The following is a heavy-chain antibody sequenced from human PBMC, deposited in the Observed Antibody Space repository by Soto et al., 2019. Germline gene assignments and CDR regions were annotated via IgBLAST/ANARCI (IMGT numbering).Heavy chain of an antibody. CDR3: ARGSSSWYGVDY. CDR1: GGTFSSYA. CDR2: IIPIFGTA. J-gene: IGHJ4*02. D-gene: IGHD6-13*01. V-gene: IGHV1-69*13. Sequence: SVKVSCKASGGTFSSYAISWVRQAPGQWLEWMGGIIPIFGTANYAQKFQGRVTITADESTSTAYMELSSLRSEDTAVYYCARGSSSWYGVDYWGQGTLVTVSS.